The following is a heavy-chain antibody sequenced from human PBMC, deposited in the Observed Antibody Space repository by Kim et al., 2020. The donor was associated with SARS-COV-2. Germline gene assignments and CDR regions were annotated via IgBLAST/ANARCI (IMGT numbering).Heavy chain of an antibody. J-gene: IGHJ4*02. CDR2: ISYDGINK. CDR1: GFTFSSYA. CDR3: ARTTSGSYWGTFDY. D-gene: IGHD3-10*01. Sequence: GGSLRLSCAASGFTFSSYAIHWVRQAPGKGLEWVAVISYDGINKYYADSVKGRFTISRDNSKNTLYLQMNSLRAEDTAVYYCARTTSGSYWGTFDYWGQGTLVTVSS. V-gene: IGHV3-30*04.